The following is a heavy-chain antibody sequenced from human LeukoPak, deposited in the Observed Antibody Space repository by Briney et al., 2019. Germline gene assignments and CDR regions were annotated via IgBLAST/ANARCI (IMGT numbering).Heavy chain of an antibody. CDR2: IIPIFGTA. Sequence: SVKVSCKASGGTFSSYAISWVRQAPGQGLEWMGGIIPIFGTANYAQKFQGGVTITTDESTSTAYMELSSLRSEDTAVYYCARSYYYYGSGSPLDYWGQGTLVTVSS. CDR3: ARSYYYYGSGSPLDY. V-gene: IGHV1-69*05. CDR1: GGTFSSYA. J-gene: IGHJ4*02. D-gene: IGHD3-10*01.